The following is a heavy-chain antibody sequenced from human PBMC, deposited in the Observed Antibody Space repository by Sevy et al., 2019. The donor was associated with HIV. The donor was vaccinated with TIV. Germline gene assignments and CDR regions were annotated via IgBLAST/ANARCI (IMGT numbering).Heavy chain of an antibody. CDR2: ISAYNGNT. V-gene: IGHV1-18*01. Sequence: ASVKVSCKASGYTFTSYGISWVRQAPGQGREWMGWISAYNGNTNYAQKLQDRVTMTTDTSKSTAYMELRSLRSNDTAMDYCYRETCRSDASCYGMDVWGQGTTVTVSS. CDR1: GYTFTSYG. D-gene: IGHD2-15*01. CDR3: YRETCRSDASCYGMDV. J-gene: IGHJ6*02.